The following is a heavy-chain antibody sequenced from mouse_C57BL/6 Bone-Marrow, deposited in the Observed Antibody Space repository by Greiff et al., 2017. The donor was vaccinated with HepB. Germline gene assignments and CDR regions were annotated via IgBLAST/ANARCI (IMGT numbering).Heavy chain of an antibody. V-gene: IGHV5-6*01. CDR3: ARHGFHYAMDY. CDR1: GFTFSSYG. Sequence: EVQVVESGGDLVKPGGSLKLSCAASGFTFSSYGMSWVRQTPDKRLEWVATISSGGSYTYYPDSVKGRFTISRDNAKNTLYLQMSSLKSEDTAMYYCARHGFHYAMDYWGQGTSVTVSS. J-gene: IGHJ4*01. D-gene: IGHD2-2*01. CDR2: ISSGGSYT.